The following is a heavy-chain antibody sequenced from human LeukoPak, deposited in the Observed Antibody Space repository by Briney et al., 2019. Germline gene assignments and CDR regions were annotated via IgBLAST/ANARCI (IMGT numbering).Heavy chain of an antibody. CDR3: ARDRWSGWYPDY. D-gene: IGHD6-19*01. J-gene: IGHJ4*02. CDR2: ISGSDGST. V-gene: IGHV3-23*01. Sequence: PGGSLRLSCAASGFTFSSYAMSWVRQAPGKGLEWVSTISGSDGSTYYADSVKGRFTISRDNAKNTLYLQMNSLRAEDTAVYYCARDRWSGWYPDYWGQGTLVTVSS. CDR1: GFTFSSYA.